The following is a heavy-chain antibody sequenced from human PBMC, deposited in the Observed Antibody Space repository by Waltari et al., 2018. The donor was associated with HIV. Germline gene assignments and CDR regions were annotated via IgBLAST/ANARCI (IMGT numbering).Heavy chain of an antibody. CDR3: ARDIPHNTFAI. V-gene: IGHV1-2*02. CDR1: GYTLSTYY. CDR2: IAPKNGDT. J-gene: IGHJ3*02. Sequence: VSCKASGYTLSTYYIHWVRQAPGTGLEWMGFIAPKNGDTRYAQKFQGRVAMTRDSSISTAFMELRSLTTDDTAIYYCARDIPHNTFAIWGQGTVVTVSS.